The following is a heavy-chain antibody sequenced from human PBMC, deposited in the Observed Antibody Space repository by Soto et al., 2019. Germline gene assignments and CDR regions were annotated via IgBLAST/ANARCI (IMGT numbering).Heavy chain of an antibody. J-gene: IGHJ3*02. D-gene: IGHD6-6*01. Sequence: ASVKVSCKASGGTFSSYTISWVRQAPGQGLEWMGRIIPILGIANYAQKFQGRVTITADKSTSTAYMELSSLRSEDTAVYYCAREHYSSSSGHDAFDIWGQGTMVTVSS. CDR1: GGTFSSYT. V-gene: IGHV1-69*04. CDR2: IIPILGIA. CDR3: AREHYSSSSGHDAFDI.